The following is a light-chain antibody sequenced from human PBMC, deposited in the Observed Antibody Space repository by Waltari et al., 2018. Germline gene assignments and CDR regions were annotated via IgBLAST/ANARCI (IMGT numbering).Light chain of an antibody. CDR3: MQALQTPWT. Sequence: DIVVTQSPLSLTVTPGESAYISCRSSQSLLDRNGFNLFDWYLQKPGQPPQLLIYFGCRRASGVPERFSGSGSGRDFTLEISRVEAEDVGVYYCMQALQTPWTFGQGTKVEIK. J-gene: IGKJ1*01. CDR1: QSLLDRNGFNL. CDR2: FGC. V-gene: IGKV2-28*01.